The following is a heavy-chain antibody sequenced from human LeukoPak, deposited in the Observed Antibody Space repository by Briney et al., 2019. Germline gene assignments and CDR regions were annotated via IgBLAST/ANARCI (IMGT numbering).Heavy chain of an antibody. CDR1: GLTVRSNY. J-gene: IGHJ3*02. Sequence: PGGSLRLSCAASGLTVRSNYMSWVRQAPGKGLEWVSIIYSGGSTFYADSVKGRFTISRDNSKNTLYLQMNSLRAEDTAVYYCARGGSYRSAFDIWGQGTMVTVSS. CDR3: ARGGSYRSAFDI. V-gene: IGHV3-53*01. D-gene: IGHD1-26*01. CDR2: IYSGGST.